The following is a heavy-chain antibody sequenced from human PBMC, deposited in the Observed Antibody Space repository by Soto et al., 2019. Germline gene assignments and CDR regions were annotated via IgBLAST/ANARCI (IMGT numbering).Heavy chain of an antibody. D-gene: IGHD6-13*01. J-gene: IGHJ6*02. CDR1: GYSFTSYW. Sequence: PGESLKISCKGSGYSFTSYWNGWVRQMPGKGLEWMGIIYPGDSDTRYSPSFQGQVTISADKSISTAYLQWSSLKASDTAMYYCALSSAGDSSSWTTRADDYYYYGMDVWGQGTTVTVSS. CDR3: ALSSAGDSSSWTTRADDYYYYGMDV. V-gene: IGHV5-51*01. CDR2: IYPGDSDT.